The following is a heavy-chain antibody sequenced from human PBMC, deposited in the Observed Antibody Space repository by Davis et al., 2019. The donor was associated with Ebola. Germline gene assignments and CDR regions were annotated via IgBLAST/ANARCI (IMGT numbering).Heavy chain of an antibody. J-gene: IGHJ3*01. CDR2: IYYSGST. CDR3: ARPHTSGWGDPFDV. Sequence: MPSETLSLTCTVSGGSISSYYWGWIRQPPGKGLEWIGSIYYSGSTYYNPSLKSRVTISVDTSKNQFSLKLSSVTAADTAVYYCARPHTSGWGDPFDVWGQGMMVIVSS. V-gene: IGHV4-39*01. D-gene: IGHD6-19*01. CDR1: GGSISSYY.